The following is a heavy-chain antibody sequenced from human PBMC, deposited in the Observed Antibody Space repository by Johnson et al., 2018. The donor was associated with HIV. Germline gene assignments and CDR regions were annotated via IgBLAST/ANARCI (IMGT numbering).Heavy chain of an antibody. CDR3: ARDYRYGGNSAFDI. J-gene: IGHJ3*02. D-gene: IGHD4-23*01. CDR1: GFTFSSYA. Sequence: QMLLVESGGGVVQPWRSLRLSCAASGFTFSSYAMHWVRQAPGKGLESVAVISYDGSNKYYADSVKGRFTISRDSSKDTLYVQMNSLRGEDTAVYYCARDYRYGGNSAFDIWGQGTMVTVSS. CDR2: ISYDGSNK. V-gene: IGHV3-30*04.